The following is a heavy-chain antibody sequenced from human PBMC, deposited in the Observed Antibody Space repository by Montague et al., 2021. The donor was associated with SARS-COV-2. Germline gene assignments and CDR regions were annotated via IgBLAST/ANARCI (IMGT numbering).Heavy chain of an antibody. CDR1: GFTFDDYA. D-gene: IGHD6-13*01. CDR3: AKDGSSSWYGWFDP. CDR2: ISWNSGSI. J-gene: IGHJ5*02. Sequence: SLRLSCAASGFTFDDYAMHWVLQAPGKGLEWVSGISWNSGSIGYADSVKGRFTISRDNAKNSLYLQMNSLRAEDTALYYCAKDGSSSWYGWFDPWGQGTLVTVSS. V-gene: IGHV3-9*01.